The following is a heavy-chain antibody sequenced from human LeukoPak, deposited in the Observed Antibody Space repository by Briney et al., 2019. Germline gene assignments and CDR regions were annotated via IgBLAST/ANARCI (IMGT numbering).Heavy chain of an antibody. V-gene: IGHV4-59*01. J-gene: IGHJ4*02. CDR2: IYYSGST. CDR3: ARDYCSGGSCYVDY. Sequence: SETLSLTCTVSGGSISSYYWSWIRQPPGKGLEWIGYIYYSGSTNYNPSLKSRVTISVDTSKNQFSLKLSSVTAADTAVYYCARDYCSGGSCYVDYWGQGTLVTASS. D-gene: IGHD2-15*01. CDR1: GGSISSYY.